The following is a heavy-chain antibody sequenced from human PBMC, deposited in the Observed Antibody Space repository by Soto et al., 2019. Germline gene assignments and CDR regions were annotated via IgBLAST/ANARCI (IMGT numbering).Heavy chain of an antibody. J-gene: IGHJ5*02. V-gene: IGHV4-31*03. CDR2: IYYSGST. Sequence: QVQLQESGPGLVKPSQTLSLTCTVSGGSISSGGYYWSWIRQHPGKGLEWTGYIYYSGSTYYNPSLKSRVTISVDTSKNQFSLKLSSVTAADTAVYYCARSLPYYYGSASTWFDPWGQGTLVTVSS. D-gene: IGHD3-10*01. CDR1: GGSISSGGYY. CDR3: ARSLPYYYGSASTWFDP.